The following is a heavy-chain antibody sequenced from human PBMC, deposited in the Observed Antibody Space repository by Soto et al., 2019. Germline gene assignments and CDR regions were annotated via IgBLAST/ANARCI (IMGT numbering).Heavy chain of an antibody. CDR3: ARDASGHDFWDGPWYFDS. J-gene: IGHJ4*02. CDR1: GGSISSSY. Sequence: QVQLQESGPGLVKPSETLSLTCTVSGGSISSSYWSWIRQPPGKGLEWLGYVYYIGSTKYNPSLKNRITISVDTYEDIFTLKLESVTAADTALYYCARDASGHDFWDGPWYFDSWGQGTLVTVSS. V-gene: IGHV4-59*01. D-gene: IGHD3-3*01. CDR2: VYYIGST.